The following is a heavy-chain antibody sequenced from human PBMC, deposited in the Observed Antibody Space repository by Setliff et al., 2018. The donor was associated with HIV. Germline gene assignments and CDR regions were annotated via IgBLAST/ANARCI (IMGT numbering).Heavy chain of an antibody. CDR1: GFTISNYY. D-gene: IGHD1-26*01. J-gene: IGHJ4*02. CDR2: ISDSGSSI. V-gene: IGHV3-11*04. CDR3: ARDRGGAYLYFDY. Sequence: SLRLSCAVSGFTISNYYMTWIRQAPGKGLEWISYISDSGSSIDYADSVKGRFAMSRDTAKDSVFLQMTDLRAEDTAVYYCARDRGGAYLYFDYWGQGVLVTVSS.